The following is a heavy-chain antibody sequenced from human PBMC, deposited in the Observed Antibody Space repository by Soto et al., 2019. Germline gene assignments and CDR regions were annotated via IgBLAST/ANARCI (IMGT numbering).Heavy chain of an antibody. CDR2: ISSSGNII. CDR1: GFTFSDYY. V-gene: IGHV3-11*01. J-gene: IGHJ4*02. CDR3: AKMSSKNYNDPVFF. Sequence: QVQLVESGGGLVKTGGSLRIVCEASGFTFSDYYMSWVRQAPGKGLEWVSYISSSGNIIYYADSVKGRFTISRDNAKNSVYLQMNSLRAEDTALYICAKMSSKNYNDPVFFWGQGTLVTVSS. D-gene: IGHD1-7*01.